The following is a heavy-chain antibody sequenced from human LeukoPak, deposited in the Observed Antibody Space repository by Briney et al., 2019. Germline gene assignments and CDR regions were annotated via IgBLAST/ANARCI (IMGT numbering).Heavy chain of an antibody. CDR1: GYTFSGYY. CDR3: ARDKQQLVPGWFDP. Sequence: ASVKVSCKASGYTFSGYYMHWVRQAPGQGLEWMGWINPNSGGSSYAQKLQGRVTMTTDTSTSTAYMELRSLRSDDTAVYYCARDKQQLVPGWFDPWGQGTLVTVSS. V-gene: IGHV1-2*02. J-gene: IGHJ5*02. CDR2: INPNSGGS. D-gene: IGHD6-13*01.